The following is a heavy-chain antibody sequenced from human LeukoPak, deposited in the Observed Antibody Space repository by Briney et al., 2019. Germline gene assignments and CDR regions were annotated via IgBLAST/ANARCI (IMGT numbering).Heavy chain of an antibody. D-gene: IGHD5-24*01. V-gene: IGHV3-30*18. J-gene: IGHJ4*02. CDR2: LSYDGRNK. CDR1: GFTFSSYG. Sequence: GGSLRLSCAASGFTFSSYGMHCVRQAPGKGLEWVAVLSYDGRNKYYADSLKGRFTISRDNSKNTLFLQMNSLRAEDTAVYYCAKDETRDAYNLGATDYWGQGTLVTVSS. CDR3: AKDETRDAYNLGATDY.